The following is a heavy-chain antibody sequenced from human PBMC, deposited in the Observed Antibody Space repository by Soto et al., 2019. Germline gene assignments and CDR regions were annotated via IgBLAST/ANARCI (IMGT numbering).Heavy chain of an antibody. V-gene: IGHV5-10-1*01. J-gene: IGHJ5*02. Sequence: GESLKISCKGSGYSFTRYWVSWVRQMPGKGLEWMGRIDPSDSYTNYGPSFQGHVTMSVDKSTSTAYLQWSSLKASDTAMYYCARMDGLVRGITKNWFDPWGQGTLVTVSS. CDR2: IDPSDSYT. CDR3: ARMDGLVRGITKNWFDP. D-gene: IGHD3-10*01. CDR1: GYSFTRYW.